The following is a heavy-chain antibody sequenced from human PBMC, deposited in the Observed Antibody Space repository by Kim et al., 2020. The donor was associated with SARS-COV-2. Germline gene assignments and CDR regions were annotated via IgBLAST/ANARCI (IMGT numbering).Heavy chain of an antibody. Sequence: SETLSLTCTVSGGSISSYYWSWIRQPPGKGLEWIGYIYYSGSTNYNPSLKSRVTISVDTSKNQFSLKLSSVTAADTAVYYCARRIFGVVNNWFDPWGQGTLVTVSS. D-gene: IGHD3-3*01. CDR1: GGSISSYY. V-gene: IGHV4-59*08. CDR2: IYYSGST. J-gene: IGHJ5*02. CDR3: ARRIFGVVNNWFDP.